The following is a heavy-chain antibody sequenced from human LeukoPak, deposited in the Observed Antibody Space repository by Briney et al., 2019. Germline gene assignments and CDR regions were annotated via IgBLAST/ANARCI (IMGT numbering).Heavy chain of an antibody. Sequence: ASVKVSCKASGYTFTSYGISWVRQAPGQGLEWMGWISAYNGNTNYAQKLQGRVTMTTDTSTSTAYMELSSLRSEDTAVYYCARDPPNYYDSSGYYSTLDYWGQGTLVTVSS. CDR2: ISAYNGNT. CDR1: GYTFTSYG. V-gene: IGHV1-18*01. D-gene: IGHD3-22*01. J-gene: IGHJ4*02. CDR3: ARDPPNYYDSSGYYSTLDY.